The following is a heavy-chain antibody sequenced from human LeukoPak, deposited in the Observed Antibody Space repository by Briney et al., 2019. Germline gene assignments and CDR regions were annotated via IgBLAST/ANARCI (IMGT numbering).Heavy chain of an antibody. V-gene: IGHV3-9*01. CDR3: AKDTSDSSDWYGFDY. CDR2: VTWNSGNI. J-gene: IGHJ4*02. Sequence: GGSLRLSCAASGFTFDDNAMHWVRQAPGKGLEWVSGVTWNSGNIGYADSVKGRFTISRDNAKNSLYLQMNSLRAEDTALYYCAKDTSDSSDWYGFDYWGQGTLVTVSS. CDR1: GFTFDDNA. D-gene: IGHD6-19*01.